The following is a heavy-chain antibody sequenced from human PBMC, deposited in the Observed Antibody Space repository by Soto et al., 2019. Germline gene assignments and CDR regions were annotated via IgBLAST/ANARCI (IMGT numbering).Heavy chain of an antibody. CDR3: AKVTHKDSSIFLLNYYGMDV. V-gene: IGHV3-11*06. CDR1: GFTFSDYY. CDR2: ISSSSSYT. D-gene: IGHD3-22*01. Sequence: PWGSLRLSCAASGFTFSDYYMSWIRQAPGKGLEWVSYISSSSSYTNYADSVKGRFTISRDNAKNSLYLQMNSLRAEDTAVYYCAKVTHKDSSIFLLNYYGMDVWGQGTTVTVSS. J-gene: IGHJ6*02.